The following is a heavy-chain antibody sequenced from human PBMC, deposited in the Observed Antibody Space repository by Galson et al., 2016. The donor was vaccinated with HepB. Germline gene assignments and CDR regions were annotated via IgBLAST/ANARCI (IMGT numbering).Heavy chain of an antibody. Sequence: SLRLSCAASGFDLSSYGMHWIRQAPGKGLEWVAVMSHDGSNKYHADSVKGRFTISRDNAQNSVYLQMNSLRDDDTAVYYCARELVRSAFDLWGQGTMGTVSS. D-gene: IGHD6-6*01. V-gene: IGHV3-30*03. CDR2: MSHDGSNK. CDR1: GFDLSSYG. CDR3: ARELVRSAFDL. J-gene: IGHJ3*01.